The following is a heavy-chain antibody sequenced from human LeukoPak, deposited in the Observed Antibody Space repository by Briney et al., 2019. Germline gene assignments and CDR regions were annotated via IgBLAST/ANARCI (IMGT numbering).Heavy chain of an antibody. J-gene: IGHJ5*02. CDR3: ARHDGYILQDNWFDP. CDR2: IYYSGST. CDR1: GGSFSSYY. V-gene: IGHV4-39*01. Sequence: PSETLSLTCAVYGGSFSSYYWGWIRQPPGKGLEWIGSIYYSGSTYYNPSLKSRVTISVDTSKNQFSLKLSSVTAADTAVYYCARHDGYILQDNWFDPWGQGTLVTVSS. D-gene: IGHD5-24*01.